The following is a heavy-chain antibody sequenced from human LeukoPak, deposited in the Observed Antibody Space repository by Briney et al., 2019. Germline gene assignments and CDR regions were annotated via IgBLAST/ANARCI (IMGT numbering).Heavy chain of an antibody. CDR2: LNRDGSVK. CDR1: GFIFSDYY. CDR3: ARDSGTCRGCAFDV. J-gene: IGHJ3*01. D-gene: IGHD6-25*01. V-gene: IGHV3-7*01. Sequence: GGSLRLSCAASGFIFSDYYVSWVRQAPGKGLEWVANLNRDGSVKNYVDSVKGRFTISRDNAKNSLYLQMNRLRAEDTAVFYCARDSGTCRGCAFDVWGHGTMVTVSS.